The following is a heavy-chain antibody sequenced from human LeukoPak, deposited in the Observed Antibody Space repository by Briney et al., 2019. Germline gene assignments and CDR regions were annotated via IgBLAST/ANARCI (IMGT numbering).Heavy chain of an antibody. V-gene: IGHV3-23*01. CDR2: ITAIDGRT. Sequence: GGSLRLSCVASGFTFSSTTMGWVRQAPGRGLEWVSSITAIDGRTYYADSVKGQFAISRDNSKNTLYLQMNSLRAEDTAVYFCAKDRARGGTTDFDYWGQGTLVTVSS. CDR1: GFTFSSTT. D-gene: IGHD1-7*01. J-gene: IGHJ4*02. CDR3: AKDRARGGTTDFDY.